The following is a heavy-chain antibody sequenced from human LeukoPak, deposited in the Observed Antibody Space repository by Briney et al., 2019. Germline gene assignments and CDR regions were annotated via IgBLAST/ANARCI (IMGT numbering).Heavy chain of an antibody. Sequence: GGSPRLSCAASGFIVSDHYMGWVRQAPGKGLDWVSVMYSSGNIHYADSVEGRFTISRDNSKNTLYLQMNSLRAEDTAVYYCAKDQDSSSSPYGMDVWGQGTTVTVSS. CDR2: MYSSGNI. D-gene: IGHD6-13*01. V-gene: IGHV3-53*01. J-gene: IGHJ6*02. CDR3: AKDQDSSSSPYGMDV. CDR1: GFIVSDHY.